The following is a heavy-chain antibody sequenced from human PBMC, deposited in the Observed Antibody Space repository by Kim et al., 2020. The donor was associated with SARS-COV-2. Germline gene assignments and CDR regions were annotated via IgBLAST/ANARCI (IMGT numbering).Heavy chain of an antibody. Sequence: SETLSLTCSVSGGSISSTNYYWAWIRQPPGKGLEWIGTIYYTGSASYNPSLRSRVTMSVDTSKNQLSLRLSSVTAADTAVYYCARRGHDNNYVGYWGRGTLVTVSS. CDR2: IYYTGSA. D-gene: IGHD3-16*01. V-gene: IGHV4-39*01. CDR3: ARRGHDNNYVGY. CDR1: GGSISSTNYY. J-gene: IGHJ4*02.